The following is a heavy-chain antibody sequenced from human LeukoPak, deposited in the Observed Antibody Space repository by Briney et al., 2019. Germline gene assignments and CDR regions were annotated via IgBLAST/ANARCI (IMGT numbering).Heavy chain of an antibody. CDR3: ARDLTPYGSGSYKGHFQH. D-gene: IGHD3-10*01. J-gene: IGHJ1*01. Sequence: GGSLRLSCAASGFTFSSHWMHWVRQAPGKGLVWVSRINGDGSFTIYGDSVKGRFTVSRDNAKNTLYLQMNSLRAEDTAVCYCARDLTPYGSGSYKGHFQHWGQGTLVTVSS. V-gene: IGHV3-74*01. CDR1: GFTFSSHW. CDR2: INGDGSFT.